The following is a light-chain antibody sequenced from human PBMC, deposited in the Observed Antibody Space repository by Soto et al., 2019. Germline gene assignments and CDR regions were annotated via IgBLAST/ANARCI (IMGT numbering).Light chain of an antibody. V-gene: IGLV2-14*01. Sequence: QSVPTQPASVSGSPGQSITISCTGTSSDVGGYNYVSWYQQHPGKAPKLMIYEVNNRPSGVSNRFSGSKSGNTASLTISGLQAEDEADYYCSSYSSSSTLWVFGGGTQLTVL. CDR3: SSYSSSSTLWV. CDR1: SSDVGGYNY. CDR2: EVN. J-gene: IGLJ3*02.